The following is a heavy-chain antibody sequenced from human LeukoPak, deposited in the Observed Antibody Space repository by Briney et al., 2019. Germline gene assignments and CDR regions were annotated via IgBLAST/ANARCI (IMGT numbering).Heavy chain of an antibody. D-gene: IGHD2-2*01. CDR1: GFTFSSYG. J-gene: IGHJ4*02. CDR3: AKDQQKSWSSTFDY. CDR2: IRYDGSNK. Sequence: GGSLRLSCAASGFTFSSYGMHWVRQAPGQGLEGVAFIRYDGSNKHYADSVKGRFTISRDNSMNTLYLQMNSLRAEDTAVYYCAKDQQKSWSSTFDYWGQGTLVTVSS. V-gene: IGHV3-30*02.